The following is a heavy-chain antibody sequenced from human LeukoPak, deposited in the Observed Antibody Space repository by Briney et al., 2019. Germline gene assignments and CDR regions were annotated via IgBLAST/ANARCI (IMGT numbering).Heavy chain of an antibody. CDR1: GFTVSSNY. J-gene: IGHJ2*01. D-gene: IGHD3-9*01. V-gene: IGHV3-53*01. Sequence: GGSLRLSCAASGFTVSSNYMSWVRQAPGKGLEWVSDIYSGGSTYHADSVKGRFTISRDNSKNTLYPQMNSLRAEDTAVYYCARGPLGQYFDWLNIKRDWYFDLWGRGTLVTVSS. CDR2: IYSGGST. CDR3: ARGPLGQYFDWLNIKRDWYFDL.